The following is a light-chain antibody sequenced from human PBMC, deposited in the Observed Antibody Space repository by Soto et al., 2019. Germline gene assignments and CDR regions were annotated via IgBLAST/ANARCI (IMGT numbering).Light chain of an antibody. V-gene: IGKV1-5*03. CDR3: QQYSSYPRT. CDR2: KAS. Sequence: DIQMTQSPSTLSASVGDRVTITCRASQSINSWLAWYQQKPGQAPKVLIYKASSLQSGLPSRFGGSRSGTDFTLTITSLQPDDFATYYCQQYSSYPRTFGGGTKVEI. CDR1: QSINSW. J-gene: IGKJ4*01.